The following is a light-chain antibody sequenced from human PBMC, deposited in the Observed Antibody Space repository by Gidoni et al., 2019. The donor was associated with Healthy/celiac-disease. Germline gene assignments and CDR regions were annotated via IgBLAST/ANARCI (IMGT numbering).Light chain of an antibody. CDR2: GNN. V-gene: IGLV1-40*01. Sequence: QSVLTQPPSVSGAPGQRVTIYCTGSSSNIGAGYDVHWYQQLPGTAPNLLIYGNNNRPSGVPDRFSGSKSGTSASLAITGLQAEDEADYYCQSYDSSLSGWVFGGGTKLTVL. CDR1: SSNIGAGYD. J-gene: IGLJ2*01. CDR3: QSYDSSLSGWV.